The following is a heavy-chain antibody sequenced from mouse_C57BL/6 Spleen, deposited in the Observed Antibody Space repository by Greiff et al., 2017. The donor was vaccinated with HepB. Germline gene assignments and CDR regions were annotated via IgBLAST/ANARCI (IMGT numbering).Heavy chain of an antibody. V-gene: IGHV1-59*01. J-gene: IGHJ2*01. CDR3: AEDSSGYVRYFDY. Sequence: QVQLQQSGAELVRPGTSVKLSCKASGYTFTSYWMHWVKQRPGQGLEWIGVIDPSDSYTNYNQKFKGKATLTVDTSSSTAYMQLSSLTSEDSAVYYCAEDSSGYVRYFDYWGQGTTLTVSS. D-gene: IGHD3-2*02. CDR1: GYTFTSYW. CDR2: IDPSDSYT.